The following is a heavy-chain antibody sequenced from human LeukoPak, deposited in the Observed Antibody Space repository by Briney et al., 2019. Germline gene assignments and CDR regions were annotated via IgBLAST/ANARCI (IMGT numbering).Heavy chain of an antibody. CDR2: ISWNSGSI. J-gene: IGHJ4*02. D-gene: IGHD3-3*01. V-gene: IGHV3-9*01. CDR3: ARGPLVLRFLEWLLYLDY. Sequence: GGSLRLSCAASGFTFGDYAMHWVRQAAGKGLEWVSGISWNSGSIGYADSVKGRFTISRDNAKNSLYLQMNSLRAEDTAVYYCARGPLVLRFLEWLLYLDYWGQGTLVTVSS. CDR1: GFTFGDYA.